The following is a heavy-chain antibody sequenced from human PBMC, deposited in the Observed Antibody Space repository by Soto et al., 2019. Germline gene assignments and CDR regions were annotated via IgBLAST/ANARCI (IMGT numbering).Heavy chain of an antibody. CDR3: ARSPRSSPYFDY. J-gene: IGHJ4*02. D-gene: IGHD6-13*01. V-gene: IGHV5-51*01. CDR1: GYTFSNFW. Sequence: GESLKISCQSSGYTFSNFWIGWVRQLPGKGLEWMGIIYPGDHETRYSPSFHGKVTISADRSINTAYLQWNTLEASDTAFYFCARSPRSSPYFDYWGQGALVTVSS. CDR2: IYPGDHET.